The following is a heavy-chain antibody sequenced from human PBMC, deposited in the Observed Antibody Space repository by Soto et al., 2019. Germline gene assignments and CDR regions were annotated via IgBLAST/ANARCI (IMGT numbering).Heavy chain of an antibody. Sequence: PGGSLRLSCAASGFTSSQYNIHWVRQPPGKGLEWVAVVSYDGTKKYYEDSVKGRFTISRDNSKNTLYLQMNSLRAEDTAVYYCARDRPKYYYDSFDYWGKGTLVTVSS. J-gene: IGHJ4*02. V-gene: IGHV3-30-3*01. D-gene: IGHD3-22*01. CDR1: GFTSSQYN. CDR3: ARDRPKYYYDSFDY. CDR2: VSYDGTKK.